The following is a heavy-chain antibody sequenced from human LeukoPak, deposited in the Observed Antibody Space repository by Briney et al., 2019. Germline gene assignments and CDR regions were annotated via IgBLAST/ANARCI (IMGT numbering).Heavy chain of an antibody. V-gene: IGHV3-48*03. D-gene: IGHD1-26*01. Sequence: GGSLRLSCAASGFTFSSYEVNWVRQAPGKGLEWLSYISSRGKTINYADSVKGRFTISRDNARNSLYLQMNSLRAEDTAVYYCVRLSGSYFDYWGQGTLVTVSS. CDR1: GFTFSSYE. CDR2: ISSRGKTI. J-gene: IGHJ4*02. CDR3: VRLSGSYFDY.